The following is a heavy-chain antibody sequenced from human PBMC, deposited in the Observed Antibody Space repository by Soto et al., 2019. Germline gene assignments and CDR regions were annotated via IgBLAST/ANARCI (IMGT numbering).Heavy chain of an antibody. V-gene: IGHV4-34*01. Sequence: QVQLQQWGAGLLKPSETLSLTCAVYGGSFSGYYWSWIRQPPGKGLEWIGEINHSGSTNYNPSLKSRVTISVDTSKNQFALKLSSVTAADTAVYYCARSNGNDTMVRGVISANAFDIWGQGTMVTVSS. CDR3: ARSNGNDTMVRGVISANAFDI. D-gene: IGHD3-10*01. CDR2: INHSGST. J-gene: IGHJ3*02. CDR1: GGSFSGYY.